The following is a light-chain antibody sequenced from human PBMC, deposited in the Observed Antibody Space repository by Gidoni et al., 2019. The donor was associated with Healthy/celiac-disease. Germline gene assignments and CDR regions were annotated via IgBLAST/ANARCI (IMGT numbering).Light chain of an antibody. V-gene: IGKV1-39*01. Sequence: DIQMTQSPSSLYASVGDRVTITCRASQSISSYLNWYQQKPGKAPKLLIYSASSLQSGVPSRFSGSGSGTDFTLTISSLQPEDFATYYCQQSYSTLWTFGQGTKVEIK. J-gene: IGKJ1*01. CDR2: SAS. CDR1: QSISSY. CDR3: QQSYSTLWT.